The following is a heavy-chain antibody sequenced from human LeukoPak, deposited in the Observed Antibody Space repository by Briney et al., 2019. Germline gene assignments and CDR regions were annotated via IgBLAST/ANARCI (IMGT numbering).Heavy chain of an antibody. D-gene: IGHD3-10*01. CDR1: GFVFAKYW. V-gene: IGHV3-7*01. Sequence: GGSLRLSCATSGFVFAKYWMSWVRQAPGRGPEWVADIKQGGTVKFYVDSVKGRFTISRDDAKNSVSLQMDSLRVEDTAVYYCARGPNYGSRSDFLDSWGQGTQVTVSS. CDR3: ARGPNYGSRSDFLDS. CDR2: IKQGGTVK. J-gene: IGHJ5*01.